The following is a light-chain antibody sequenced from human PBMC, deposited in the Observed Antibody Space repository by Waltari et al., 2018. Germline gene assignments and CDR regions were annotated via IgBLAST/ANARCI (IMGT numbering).Light chain of an antibody. V-gene: IGKV3-15*01. Sequence: ETVMPQSPATLSVSPGKRATLSCRARQSVSSYLSCYQQKHGQSHRILIYGASTTATGIPARFSCSGSGTEFTLTISILQSEDFAVYYCQQYNHWPGTFGQGTKVEVK. CDR3: QQYNHWPGT. J-gene: IGKJ1*01. CDR2: GAS. CDR1: QSVSSY.